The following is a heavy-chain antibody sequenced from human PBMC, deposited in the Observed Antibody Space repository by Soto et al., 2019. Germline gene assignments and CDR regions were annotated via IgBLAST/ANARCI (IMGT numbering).Heavy chain of an antibody. D-gene: IGHD3-9*01. J-gene: IGHJ4*02. CDR1: GYTFTHFC. CDR3: ARDEGGYDILTGYYKAHHFDY. CDR2: ISPHNFNT. Sequence: ASVKVSCKASGYTFTHFCITWVLQAPGEGLEXXXAISPHNFNTNYAQKFRGRVTLTTEKSTNTAYMDLRSLTSDDTAVYYCARDEGGYDILTGYYKAHHFDYWGQGVPVTVSS. V-gene: IGHV1-18*01.